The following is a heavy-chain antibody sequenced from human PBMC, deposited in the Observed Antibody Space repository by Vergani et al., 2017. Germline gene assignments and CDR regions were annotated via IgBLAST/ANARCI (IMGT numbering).Heavy chain of an antibody. CDR2: LCPSGST. CDR1: GAPISYWC. V-gene: IGHV4-4*07. Sequence: QVQMQESGPGLVKTSETLSLTCSASGAPISYWCWSWLRQPAGKGLEWIGRLCPSGSTNYKPSLKSRVTMSIDTSKNQFSLKLTSVTAADTAVYYCARPQRPSHSGSYSPWGQGTLVTVSS. J-gene: IGHJ5*02. CDR3: ARPQRPSHSGSYSP. D-gene: IGHD3-10*01.